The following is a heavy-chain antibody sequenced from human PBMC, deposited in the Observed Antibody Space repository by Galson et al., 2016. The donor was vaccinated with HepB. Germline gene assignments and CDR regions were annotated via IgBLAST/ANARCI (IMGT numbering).Heavy chain of an antibody. V-gene: IGHV1-3*01. CDR2: INAGYGDT. Sequence: SVKVSCKASGYPVTSYALRWVRQAPGQSLQWVGWINAGYGDTKIAQRFQGRVTITRDTSANTAYMELRGLRSEDTAVYYCARELCSGDNCYAYFDSWGQGTLVTVSS. D-gene: IGHD2-15*01. J-gene: IGHJ4*02. CDR1: GYPVTSYA. CDR3: ARELCSGDNCYAYFDS.